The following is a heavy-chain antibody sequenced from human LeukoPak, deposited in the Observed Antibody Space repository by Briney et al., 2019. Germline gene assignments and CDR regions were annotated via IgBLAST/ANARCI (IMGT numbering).Heavy chain of an antibody. V-gene: IGHV4-34*01. D-gene: IGHD3-10*01. CDR3: ARDPGPRITMVRGVITDYYYGMDV. CDR2: INHSGST. J-gene: IGHJ6*04. CDR1: GGSFSGYY. Sequence: SETLSLTCAVYGGSFSGYYWSWIRQPPGKGLEWIGEINHSGSTNYNPSLKSRVTISADTSKNQFSLKLSSVTAADTAVYYCARDPGPRITMVRGVITDYYYGMDVWGKGTTVTVSS.